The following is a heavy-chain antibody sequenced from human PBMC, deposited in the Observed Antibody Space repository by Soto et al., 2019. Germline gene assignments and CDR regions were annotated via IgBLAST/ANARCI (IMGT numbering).Heavy chain of an antibody. CDR1: GGSISSSSYY. CDR3: ARQAGIAVAGALWYFDY. Sequence: QLQLQESGPGLVKPSETLSLTCTVSGGSISSSSYYWGWIRQPPGKGLEWIGSIYYSGSTYYNPSLKSRVTISVDTSKNQFSLKLSSVTAADTAVYYCARQAGIAVAGALWYFDYWGQGTLVTVSS. J-gene: IGHJ4*02. CDR2: IYYSGST. V-gene: IGHV4-39*01. D-gene: IGHD6-19*01.